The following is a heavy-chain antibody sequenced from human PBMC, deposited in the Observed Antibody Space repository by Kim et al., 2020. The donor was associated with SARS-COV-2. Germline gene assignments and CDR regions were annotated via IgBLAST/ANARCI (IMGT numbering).Heavy chain of an antibody. CDR2: ISYDGSNK. D-gene: IGHD6-13*01. CDR1: GFTFSSYG. V-gene: IGHV3-30*18. J-gene: IGHJ3*02. CDR3: AKSLHSSSWYWKAFDI. Sequence: GGSLRLSCAASGFTFSSYGMHWVRQAPGEGLEWVAVISYDGSNKYYADSVKGRFTISRDNSKNTLYLQMNSLRAEDTAVYYCAKSLHSSSWYWKAFDIWGQGTMVTVSS.